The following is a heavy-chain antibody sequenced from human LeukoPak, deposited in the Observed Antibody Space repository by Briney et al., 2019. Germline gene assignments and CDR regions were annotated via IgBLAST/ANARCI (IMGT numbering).Heavy chain of an antibody. D-gene: IGHD2-2*01. CDR2: FDPEDGET. CDR1: GYTLTELS. CDR3: APTFCSSTSCYRAWFDP. Sequence: ASVKVSCKVSGYTLTELSMHWVRQAPGKGLEWMGGFDPEDGETIYAQKFQGRVTMTEDTSTDTAYMELSSLRSEDTAVYYCAPTFCSSTSCYRAWFDPWGQGTLVTVSS. J-gene: IGHJ5*02. V-gene: IGHV1-24*01.